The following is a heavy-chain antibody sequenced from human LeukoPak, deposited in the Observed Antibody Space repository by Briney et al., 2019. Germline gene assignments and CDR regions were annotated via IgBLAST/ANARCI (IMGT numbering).Heavy chain of an antibody. J-gene: IGHJ4*02. D-gene: IGHD1-26*01. CDR3: ARDFTPGGSYYYDY. CDR2: ISAYNGNT. Sequence: GASVKVSCKASGYTFTGYYMHWVRQAPGQGLEWMGWISAYNGNTNYAQKLQGRVTMTTDTSTSTAYMELRSLRSDDTAVYYCARDFTPGGSYYYDYWGQGTLVTVSS. V-gene: IGHV1-18*04. CDR1: GYTFTGYY.